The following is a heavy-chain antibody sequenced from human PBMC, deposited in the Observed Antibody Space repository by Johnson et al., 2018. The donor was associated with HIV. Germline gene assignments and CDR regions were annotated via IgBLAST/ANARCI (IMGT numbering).Heavy chain of an antibody. CDR2: IYSGGST. CDR3: AKSSRVSTTFDAFDI. D-gene: IGHD1-26*01. Sequence: VQLVESGGGLVQPGGSLRLSCTASGFTFGDYAMSWVRQAPGKGLEWVSVIYSGGSTYYADSVKGRFTVSRDNSKNTLYLQMKCLRAEDTAVYYCAKSSRVSTTFDAFDIWGQGTMVTVSS. CDR1: GFTFGDYA. J-gene: IGHJ3*02. V-gene: IGHV3-23*04.